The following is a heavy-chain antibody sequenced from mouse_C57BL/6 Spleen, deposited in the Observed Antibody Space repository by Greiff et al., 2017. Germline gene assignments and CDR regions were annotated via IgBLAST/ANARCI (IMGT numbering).Heavy chain of an antibody. CDR2: IDPSDSYT. Sequence: QVQLQQPGAELVKPGASVKLSCKASGYTFTSYWMQWVKQRPGQGLEWIGEIDPSDSYTNYNLKFKGKATLTVDTSSSTAYMQLSSLTSEDSAVYYCARRELFFDYWGQGTTLTVSS. V-gene: IGHV1-50*01. CDR1: GYTFTSYW. J-gene: IGHJ2*01. CDR3: ARRELFFDY.